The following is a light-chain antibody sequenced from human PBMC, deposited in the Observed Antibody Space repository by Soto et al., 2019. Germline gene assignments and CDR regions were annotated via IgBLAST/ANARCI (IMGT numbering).Light chain of an antibody. CDR1: QSVSSN. CDR3: QQYNNCSFA. CDR2: GAS. J-gene: IGKJ3*01. V-gene: IGKV3-15*01. Sequence: EIVMTQSPATLSVSPGERATLSCRASQSVSSNLAWYQQKPGQAPRLLIYGASTRATAIPARFGGSGSGTEFTLTIGSLQSADFAVYYCQQYNNCSFAFGTGTKVDIK.